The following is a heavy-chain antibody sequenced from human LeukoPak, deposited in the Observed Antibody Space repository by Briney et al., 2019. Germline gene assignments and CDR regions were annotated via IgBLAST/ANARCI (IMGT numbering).Heavy chain of an antibody. CDR3: AREAGYSSGWYPDY. V-gene: IGHV1-69*13. CDR2: IIPIFGTA. Sequence: ASVKVSCKASGGTFSSYAISWVRQAPGQGLEWMGGIIPIFGTANYAQKFQGRVTIIADESTSTAYMELSSLRSEDTAVYYCAREAGYSSGWYPDYWGQGTLVTVSS. J-gene: IGHJ4*02. D-gene: IGHD6-19*01. CDR1: GGTFSSYA.